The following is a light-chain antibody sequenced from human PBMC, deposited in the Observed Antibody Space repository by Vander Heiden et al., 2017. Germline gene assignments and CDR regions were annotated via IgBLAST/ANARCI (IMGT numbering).Light chain of an antibody. Sequence: EIVMTQSPATVSVSPGERVALSCRASESVWSRLAWYQQKPGQAPRLVVYDASTRATGIPARFSGGGSGTEFTLTISSLQSEDAGVYYCQQYKDWPPITFGQGTRLEIK. V-gene: IGKV3-15*01. CDR2: DAS. CDR3: QQYKDWPPIT. CDR1: ESVWSR. J-gene: IGKJ5*01.